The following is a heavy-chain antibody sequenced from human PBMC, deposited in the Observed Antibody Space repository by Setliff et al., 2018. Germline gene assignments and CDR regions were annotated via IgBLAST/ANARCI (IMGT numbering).Heavy chain of an antibody. CDR1: GGSISSGNYD. CDR2: IQTSGTT. CDR3: AREDGPNYYYYYMDI. V-gene: IGHV4-61*09. D-gene: IGHD2-8*01. J-gene: IGHJ6*03. Sequence: PSETLSLTCTVSGGSISSGNYDWSWIRQPAGKGLEWIGHIQTSGTTNYNPSLKSRVTISVDTSKNQFSLKLSAVTAADTAVYFCAREDGPNYYYYYMDIWGKGTTVTVSS.